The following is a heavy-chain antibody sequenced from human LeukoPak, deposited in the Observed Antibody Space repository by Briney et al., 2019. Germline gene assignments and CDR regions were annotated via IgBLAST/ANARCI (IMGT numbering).Heavy chain of an antibody. Sequence: SETLSLTCAVYGGSFSGYYWSWIRQPPGKGLEWIGEINHSGSTNYNPSLKSRVTISADTSKNQFSLKLSSVTAADTAVYYCARGWSSESYYFDYWGKGTLVTVSS. D-gene: IGHD3-10*01. J-gene: IGHJ4*02. CDR3: ARGWSSESYYFDY. CDR2: INHSGST. V-gene: IGHV4-34*01. CDR1: GGSFSGYY.